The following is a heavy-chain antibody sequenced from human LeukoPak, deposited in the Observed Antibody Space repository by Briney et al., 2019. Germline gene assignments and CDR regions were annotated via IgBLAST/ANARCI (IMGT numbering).Heavy chain of an antibody. CDR2: IYYSGST. CDR3: ASTIFGVVANYFDY. D-gene: IGHD3-3*01. CDR1: GGSISSSSYY. Sequence: SETLSLTCTVSGGSISSSSYYWSWIRQPPGKGLEWIGHIYYSGSTYYNPSLKSRVTISVDTSKNQFSLKLSSVTAADTAVYYCASTIFGVVANYFDYWGQGTLVTVSS. V-gene: IGHV4-30-4*08. J-gene: IGHJ4*02.